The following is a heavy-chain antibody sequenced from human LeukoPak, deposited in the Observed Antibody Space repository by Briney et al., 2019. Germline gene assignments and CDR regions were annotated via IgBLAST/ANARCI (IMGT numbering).Heavy chain of an antibody. J-gene: IGHJ3*02. CDR3: ARETHIVVVTAAPHAFDI. CDR2: IYYSGST. CDR1: GGSISSSGYY. V-gene: IGHV4-31*03. D-gene: IGHD2-21*02. Sequence: PSETLSLTCTVSGGSISSSGYYWGWIRQPPGKGLEWIGYIYYSGSTYYNPSLKSRVTISVDTSKNQFSLKLSSVTAADTAVYYCARETHIVVVTAAPHAFDIWGQGTMVTVSS.